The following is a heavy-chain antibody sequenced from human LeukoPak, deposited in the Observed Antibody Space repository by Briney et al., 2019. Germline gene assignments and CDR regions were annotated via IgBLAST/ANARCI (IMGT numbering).Heavy chain of an antibody. CDR1: GFTFSNYA. CDR3: ARESDTAFDC. J-gene: IGHJ4*02. Sequence: GGSLRLSCAASGFTFSNYAMTWVRQAPGKGLEWVSAIGDSGGSTFYADSVKGRLTISRDNSKNTLYLQMNSLRAEDTAVYYCARESDTAFDCWGQGTLVTVPS. D-gene: IGHD5-18*01. CDR2: IGDSGGST. V-gene: IGHV3-23*01.